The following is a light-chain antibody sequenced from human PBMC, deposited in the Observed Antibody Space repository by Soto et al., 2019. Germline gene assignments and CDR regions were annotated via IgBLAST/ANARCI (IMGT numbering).Light chain of an antibody. J-gene: IGLJ2*01. CDR3: SSYTSSSTLVV. CDR1: SSDVGGYNY. CDR2: EVS. V-gene: IGLV2-14*01. Sequence: QSALTQPASVSGSLGQSITISCTGTSSDVGGYNYVSWYQQHPGKAPKLMIYEVSNRPSGVSNRFSGSKSGNTASLTISGLQAEDEADYYCSSYTSSSTLVVFGGGTKVTVL.